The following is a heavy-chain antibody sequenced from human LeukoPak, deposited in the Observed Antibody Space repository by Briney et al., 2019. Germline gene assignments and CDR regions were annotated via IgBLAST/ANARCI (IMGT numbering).Heavy chain of an antibody. CDR1: GGSISSSSYY. J-gene: IGHJ5*02. CDR2: IYWNDDK. CDR3: AHRRNIAAAGRDWFDP. Sequence: TLSLTCTVSGGSISSSSYYWGWIRQPPGKALEWLALIYWNDDKRYSPSLKGRLTITKDTSKNQVVLTMTNMDPVDTATYYCAHRRNIAAAGRDWFDPWGQETLVTVSS. V-gene: IGHV2-5*01. D-gene: IGHD6-13*01.